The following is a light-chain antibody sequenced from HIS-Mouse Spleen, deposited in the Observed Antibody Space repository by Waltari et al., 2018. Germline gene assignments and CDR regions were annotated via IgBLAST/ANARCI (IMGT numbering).Light chain of an antibody. J-gene: IGLJ3*02. Sequence: QSVLTQPPSASGTPGQRVTISCSGSSSNIGSNYVSWYQQLPGTAPKLLIHRNNQRPSGVPDRFSGSKSGTSASLAISGLRSEDEADYYCAAWDDSLSGPVFGGGTKLTVL. V-gene: IGLV1-47*01. CDR2: RNN. CDR3: AAWDDSLSGPV. CDR1: SSNIGSNY.